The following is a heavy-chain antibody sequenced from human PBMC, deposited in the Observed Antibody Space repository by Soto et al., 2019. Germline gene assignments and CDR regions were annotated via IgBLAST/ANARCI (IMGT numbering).Heavy chain of an antibody. CDR2: IYYSGST. Sequence: SETLSLTCTVSGGSISSYYWSWIRQPPGKGLEWIGYIYYSGSTNYNPSLKSRVTISVDTSKNQFSLKLSSVTAADTAVYYCARDGGYDILTGYSQQYYFDYRGQGTLVIVSS. J-gene: IGHJ4*02. CDR1: GGSISSYY. V-gene: IGHV4-59*01. D-gene: IGHD3-9*01. CDR3: ARDGGYDILTGYSQQYYFDY.